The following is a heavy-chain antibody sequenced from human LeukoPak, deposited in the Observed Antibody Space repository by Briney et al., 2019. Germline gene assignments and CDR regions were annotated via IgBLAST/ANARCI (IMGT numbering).Heavy chain of an antibody. CDR1: GYTFTGYY. CDR2: INPNSGGT. V-gene: IGHV1-2*02. Sequence: ASVKVSCKASGYTFTGYYMHWVRQAPGQGLEWMGWINPNSGGTNYAQKFQGRVTMTRDTSISTAYMELSRLRSDDTAVYYCARVQVDTAMTHDAFDIWGQGTMVTVSS. D-gene: IGHD5-18*01. J-gene: IGHJ3*02. CDR3: ARVQVDTAMTHDAFDI.